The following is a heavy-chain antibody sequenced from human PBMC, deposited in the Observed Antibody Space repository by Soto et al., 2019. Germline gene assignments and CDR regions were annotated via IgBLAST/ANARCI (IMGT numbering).Heavy chain of an antibody. V-gene: IGHV6-1*01. CDR3: ARIGVYLVDY. CDR2: TYYRSKWSS. CDR1: GDSVSSKSAA. D-gene: IGHD3-16*01. J-gene: IGHJ4*02. Sequence: SQTLSLTCAISGDSVSSKSAAWHWIRQPPSRGLEWLGRTYYRSKWSSNYAVSVKSRITINPDTSKNQFSLQLRSVTPDDTAIYYCARIGVYLVDYWGQGTLVTVSS.